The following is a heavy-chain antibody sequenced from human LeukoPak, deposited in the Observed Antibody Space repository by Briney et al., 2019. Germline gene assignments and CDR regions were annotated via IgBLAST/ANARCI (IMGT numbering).Heavy chain of an antibody. J-gene: IGHJ4*02. V-gene: IGHV3-21*01. D-gene: IGHD2-2*01. Sequence: GGALRLSRAASGFTFSSNAMSWVRQAPGKGLEWVSSICPSRSYIYYADSVKGRFTISRDNAKNSLYLQMNSLRAEDTAVYYCARGRGCSSMSCYPDYWGQGTLVTVSS. CDR2: ICPSRSYI. CDR1: GFTFSSNA. CDR3: ARGRGCSSMSCYPDY.